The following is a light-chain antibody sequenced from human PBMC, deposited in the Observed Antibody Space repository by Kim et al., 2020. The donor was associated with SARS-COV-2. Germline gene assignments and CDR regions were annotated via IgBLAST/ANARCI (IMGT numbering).Light chain of an antibody. CDR1: KLGDKY. CDR3: QAWDSSIYV. V-gene: IGLV3-1*01. CDR2: RDN. Sequence: SYELTQPPSVSVSPGQTASITCSGDKLGDKYASXYQQKPGQSPVVVIFRDNRRPSGIPERFSGPNSGNTATLTISGTQAMDEADYYCQAWDSSIYVFGTG. J-gene: IGLJ1*01.